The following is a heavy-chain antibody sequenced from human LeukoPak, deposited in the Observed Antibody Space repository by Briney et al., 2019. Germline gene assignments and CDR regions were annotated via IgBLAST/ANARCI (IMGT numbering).Heavy chain of an antibody. CDR1: GGSISSYY. J-gene: IGHJ5*02. V-gene: IGHV4-4*07. CDR3: NRSTSCYDCADWFDP. CDR2: IYTSGST. Sequence: SETLSLTCTVSGGSISSYYWSWIRQPAGKGLEWIGRIYTSGSTNYNPSLKSRVTMSVDTSKNQFSLKLSSVTAADTTVYYCNRSTSCYDCADWFDPWGQGTLVTVSS. D-gene: IGHD2-2*01.